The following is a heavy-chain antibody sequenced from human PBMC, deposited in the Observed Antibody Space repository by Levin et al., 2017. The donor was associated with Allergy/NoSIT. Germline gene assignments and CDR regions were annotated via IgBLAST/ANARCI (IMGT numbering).Heavy chain of an antibody. Sequence: GESLKISCKGSGYSFTSYWIGWVRQMPGKGLEWMGIIYPGDSDTRYSPSFQGQVTISADKSISTAYLQWSSLKASDTAMYYCARQNEGWYEGGRREIDYWGQGTLVTVSS. V-gene: IGHV5-51*01. CDR2: IYPGDSDT. CDR3: ARQNEGWYEGGRREIDY. J-gene: IGHJ4*02. D-gene: IGHD6-19*01. CDR1: GYSFTSYW.